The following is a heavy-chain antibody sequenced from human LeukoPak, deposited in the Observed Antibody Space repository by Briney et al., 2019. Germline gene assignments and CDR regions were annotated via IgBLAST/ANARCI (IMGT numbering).Heavy chain of an antibody. J-gene: IGHJ4*02. V-gene: IGHV4-59*08. CDR1: GGSISSYY. CDR3: ARTNPNFDY. Sequence: SSETLSLTCSVSGGSISSYYWSWIRQPPGKGLEWIGYIFYSGSTNYNPSLKSRVTISVDTSKNQVSLKLRSVTAADTAVYYCARTNPNFDYWGQGNLVTVSS. CDR2: IFYSGST.